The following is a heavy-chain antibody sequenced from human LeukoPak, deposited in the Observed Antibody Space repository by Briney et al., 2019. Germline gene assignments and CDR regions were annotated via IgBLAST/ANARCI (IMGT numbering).Heavy chain of an antibody. D-gene: IGHD6-13*01. Sequence: ASVKVSCKTSGGTFSNYAISWVRQAPGQGLEWMGRIIPILGIANYAQKFQGRVTITADKSTSTAYMELSSLRSEDTAVYYCARDPEYNSSWYTHYWGQGTLVTVSS. V-gene: IGHV1-69*04. CDR1: GGTFSNYA. CDR2: IIPILGIA. CDR3: ARDPEYNSSWYTHY. J-gene: IGHJ4*02.